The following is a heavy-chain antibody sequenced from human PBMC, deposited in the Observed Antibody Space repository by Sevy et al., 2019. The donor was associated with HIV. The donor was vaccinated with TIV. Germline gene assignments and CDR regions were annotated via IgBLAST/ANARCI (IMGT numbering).Heavy chain of an antibody. CDR3: TRYALTSRTWFDP. Sequence: GGSLRLSCAVSGFTFSTYAMNWVRQAPGKGLEWVSTLGSGGVTTYYADSVRGRFTISRDISKNTLFLQMNSLRADDTAVYYCTRYALTSRTWFDPWGQGTLVTVSS. CDR2: LGSGGVTT. CDR1: GFTFSTYA. V-gene: IGHV3-23*01. J-gene: IGHJ5*02. D-gene: IGHD7-27*01.